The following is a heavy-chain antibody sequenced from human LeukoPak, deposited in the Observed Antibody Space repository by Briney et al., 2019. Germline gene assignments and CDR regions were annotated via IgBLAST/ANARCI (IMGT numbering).Heavy chain of an antibody. Sequence: GVLRLSCAASGFTFSSYGMHWVRQAPGKGLEWVAFIRYDGSNKYYADSVKGRFTISRDNSKNTLYLQMNSLRAEDTTVYYCARHRRAAAPTRHYYYYMDVWGKGTTVTISS. J-gene: IGHJ6*03. D-gene: IGHD6-13*01. CDR3: ARHRRAAAPTRHYYYYMDV. CDR1: GFTFSSYG. V-gene: IGHV3-30*02. CDR2: IRYDGSNK.